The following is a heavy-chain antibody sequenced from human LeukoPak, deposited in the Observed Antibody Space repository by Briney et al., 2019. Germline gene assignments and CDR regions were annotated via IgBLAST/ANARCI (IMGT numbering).Heavy chain of an antibody. J-gene: IGHJ1*01. Sequence: PGGSLRLSWAASGFTVSSNYMSWVRQAPAKGLEWVSVIFGGGDNTYYADSVKGRFTISRDNSKNTLYLQMNSLRAEDTAVYYCARDLYCSGGSCYQYWGQGTLVTVSS. D-gene: IGHD2-15*01. CDR2: IFGGGDNT. V-gene: IGHV3-53*01. CDR1: GFTVSSNY. CDR3: ARDLYCSGGSCYQY.